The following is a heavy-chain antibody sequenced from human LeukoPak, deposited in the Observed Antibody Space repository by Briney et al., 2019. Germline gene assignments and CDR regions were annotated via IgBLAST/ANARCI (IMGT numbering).Heavy chain of an antibody. D-gene: IGHD3-10*01. CDR3: ARDRPLDADDYYGFYYFDY. Sequence: PSGGSLRLSCAASGFTFSSYSMNWVRQAPGKGLEWVSYISSSSSTIYYADSVKGRFTISRDNAKNSLYLQMNSLRDEDTAVYYCARDRPLDADDYYGFYYFDYWGQGTLVTVSS. CDR2: ISSSSSTI. J-gene: IGHJ4*02. V-gene: IGHV3-48*02. CDR1: GFTFSSYS.